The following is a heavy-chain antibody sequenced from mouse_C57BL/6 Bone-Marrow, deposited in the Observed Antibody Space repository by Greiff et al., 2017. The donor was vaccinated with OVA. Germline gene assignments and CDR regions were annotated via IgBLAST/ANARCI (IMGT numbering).Heavy chain of an antibody. CDR1: GYTFTSHW. CDR2: IHPNGGST. Sequence: QVQLQQPGAELVKPGASVKLSCKASGYTFTSHWMPWVQQRPGQGLEWIGMIHPNGGSTNYNDKFKSKATLTVDKSSSTAYMQLSSLTSEDSADDYCAKYSYDSSSARDYWGRGTAITVSA. CDR3: AKYSYDSSSARDY. J-gene: IGHJ4*01. V-gene: IGHV1-64*01. D-gene: IGHD1-1*01.